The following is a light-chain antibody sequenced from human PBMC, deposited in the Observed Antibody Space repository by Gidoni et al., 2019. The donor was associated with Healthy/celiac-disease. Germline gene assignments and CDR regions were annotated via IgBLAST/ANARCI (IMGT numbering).Light chain of an antibody. CDR1: QSVSSN. J-gene: IGKJ1*01. V-gene: IGKV3-15*01. CDR2: GAS. CDR3: QQYNNWPPT. Sequence: EIVMTQSPATLSVSPGERATLSCRASQSVSSNLAWYQQKPGQAPRLLIYGASTRATGIPARFSGSGSGTEFTLTISSLQSEDFAVYYWQQYNNWPPTFGQXTKVEIK.